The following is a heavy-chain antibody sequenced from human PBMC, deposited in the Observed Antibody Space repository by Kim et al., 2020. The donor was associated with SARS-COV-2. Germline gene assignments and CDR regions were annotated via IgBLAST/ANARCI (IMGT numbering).Heavy chain of an antibody. D-gene: IGHD3-9*01. J-gene: IGHJ6*02. CDR2: IDPSDSYT. CDR3: AGGTDYDILTGNYYYYGMDV. V-gene: IGHV5-10-1*01. Sequence: GESLKISCKGSGYSFTSYWISWVRQMPGKGLEWMGRIDPSDSYTNYSPSFQGHVTISADKSISTAYLQWSSLKASDTAMYYCAGGTDYDILTGNYYYYGMDVWGQGTTVTVSS. CDR1: GYSFTSYW.